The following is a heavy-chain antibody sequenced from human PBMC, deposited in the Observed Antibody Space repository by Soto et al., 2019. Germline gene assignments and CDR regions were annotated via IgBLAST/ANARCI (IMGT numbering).Heavy chain of an antibody. D-gene: IGHD1-26*01. CDR2: ISGSGANT. CDR1: EFTFSSYA. J-gene: IGHJ4*02. Sequence: EVQLLESGGGLVQPGGSLRLSCAASEFTFSSYAMTWVRQAPGKGLEWVSSISGSGANTYYADFVKGRFTISRDNSKNTLYLQMNSLRADDTAVYYCAKSGSHSYFDYWGQGTLVTVSS. CDR3: AKSGSHSYFDY. V-gene: IGHV3-23*01.